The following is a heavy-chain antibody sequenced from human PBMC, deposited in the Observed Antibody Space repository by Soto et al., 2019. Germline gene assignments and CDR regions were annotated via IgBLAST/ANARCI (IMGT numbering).Heavy chain of an antibody. Sequence: SETLSLTCAVYGGSFSGYYWSWIRQPPGKGLEWIGEINHSGSTNYNPSLKSRATISVDRSKNQFSLKLSSVTAADTAVYYCARTFYQDYYYGMDVWGQGTTVTVSS. CDR3: ARTFYQDYYYGMDV. CDR2: INHSGST. V-gene: IGHV4-34*01. CDR1: GGSFSGYY. D-gene: IGHD3-16*01. J-gene: IGHJ6*02.